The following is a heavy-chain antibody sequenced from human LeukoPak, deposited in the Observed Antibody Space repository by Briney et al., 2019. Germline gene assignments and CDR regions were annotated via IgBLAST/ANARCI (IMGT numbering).Heavy chain of an antibody. CDR2: ISGDGGST. CDR1: GFTFDDYA. CDR3: AKDIGSSSWYGLTYYYYGMDV. D-gene: IGHD6-13*01. Sequence: GRSLRLSCAASGFTFDDYAMHWVRQAPGKGLEWVSLISGDGGSTYYADSVKGRFTISRDNSKNSLYLQMNSLRTEDTALYYCAKDIGSSSWYGLTYYYYGMDVWGQGTTVTVSS. V-gene: IGHV3-43*02. J-gene: IGHJ6*02.